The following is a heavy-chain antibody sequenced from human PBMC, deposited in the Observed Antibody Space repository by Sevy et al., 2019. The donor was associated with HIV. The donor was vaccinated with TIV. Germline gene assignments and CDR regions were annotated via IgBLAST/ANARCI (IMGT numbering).Heavy chain of an antibody. V-gene: IGHV3-30*03. J-gene: IGHJ4*02. CDR3: ASDSGYDGRGYSPGY. CDR1: GFTFRTHA. D-gene: IGHD3-22*01. Sequence: GGSLRLSCAASGFTFRTHAMHWVRQAPGKGLEWVAVISYNGNSKYYAESVKGRFTISRDDSKNTLYLQMNSLRPEDTAVYTCASDSGYDGRGYSPGYWGQGTLVTVSS. CDR2: ISYNGNSK.